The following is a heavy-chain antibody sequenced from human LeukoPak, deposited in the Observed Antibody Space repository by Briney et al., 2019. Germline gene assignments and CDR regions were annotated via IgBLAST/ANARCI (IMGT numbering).Heavy chain of an antibody. V-gene: IGHV1-2*02. D-gene: IGHD1-1*01. CDR1: GYTFTGYY. CDR2: INPNSGGT. Sequence: ASVKVSCKAFGYTFTGYYMHWVRQAPGQGLEWMGWINPNSGGTNYAQKFQGRVTMTRDTSISTAYMELSRLRSDDTAVYYCARVATGTYYYYYYMDVWGKGTTVTVSS. CDR3: ARVATGTYYYYYYMDV. J-gene: IGHJ6*03.